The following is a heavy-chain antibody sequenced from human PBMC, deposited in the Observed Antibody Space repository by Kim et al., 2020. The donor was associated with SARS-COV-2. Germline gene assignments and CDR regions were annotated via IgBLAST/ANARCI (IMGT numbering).Heavy chain of an antibody. Sequence: GSTKDDPSHKIRVTISVDTYKNQFSLKLSSVTAADTAVYYCARGSGWYFYWGQGTLVTVSS. CDR2: GST. V-gene: IGHV4-34*01. CDR3: ARGSGWYFY. D-gene: IGHD6-19*01. J-gene: IGHJ4*02.